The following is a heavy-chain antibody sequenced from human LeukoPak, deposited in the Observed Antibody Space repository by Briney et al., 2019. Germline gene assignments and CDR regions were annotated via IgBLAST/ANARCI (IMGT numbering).Heavy chain of an antibody. V-gene: IGHV4-34*01. CDR3: ARARSAYYYGSGTSSRFDP. D-gene: IGHD3-10*01. CDR2: INHSGST. J-gene: IGHJ5*02. Sequence: PSETLSLTCTVSGGSISSYYWSWIRQPPGKGLEWIGEINHSGSTNYNPSLKSRVTISVDTSKNQFSLKLSSVTAADTAVYYCARARSAYYYGSGTSSRFDPWGQGTLVTVSS. CDR1: GGSISSYY.